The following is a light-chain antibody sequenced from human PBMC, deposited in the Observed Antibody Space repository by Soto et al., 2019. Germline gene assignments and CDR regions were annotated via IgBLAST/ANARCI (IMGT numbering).Light chain of an antibody. CDR2: SVS. Sequence: DIQMTQSPSSLSASVGDSITITCRASQTIRGYLNWYQQKGGKAPNLLICSVSTLQTGVPSRFSGSGSGTDFTLTINDLQLEDFATYYCQQTYGTPRTFGQGTAVEVK. CDR3: QQTYGTPRT. V-gene: IGKV1-39*01. CDR1: QTIRGY. J-gene: IGKJ1*01.